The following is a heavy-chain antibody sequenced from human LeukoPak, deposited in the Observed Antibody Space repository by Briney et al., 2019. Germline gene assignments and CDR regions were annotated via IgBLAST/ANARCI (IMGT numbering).Heavy chain of an antibody. CDR2: ISTYNTNT. CDR3: ARDESSGSYGPNLDY. CDR1: GYRFTNYG. Sequence: ASVKVSCKASGYRFTNYGISWVRQAPGQGLQRMGWISTYNTNTNYAQKLQGRVTMTTDTSTSTAYMELRSLRSDDTAVYYCARDESSGSYGPNLDYWGQGTLVTVSS. D-gene: IGHD1-26*01. J-gene: IGHJ4*02. V-gene: IGHV1-18*01.